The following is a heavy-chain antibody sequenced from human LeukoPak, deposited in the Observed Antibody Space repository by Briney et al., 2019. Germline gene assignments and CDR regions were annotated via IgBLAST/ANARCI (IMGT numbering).Heavy chain of an antibody. Sequence: SETLSLTCAVYGGSFSGYYWSWIRQPPGKGLEWIGEINHSGSTNYNPSLKSRVTISVDTSKNQFSLKLSSVTAADTAVYYCARGRAVRGNFDYWGQGTLVTVSS. V-gene: IGHV4-34*01. CDR3: ARGRAVRGNFDY. D-gene: IGHD3-10*01. CDR2: INHSGST. CDR1: GGSFSGYY. J-gene: IGHJ4*02.